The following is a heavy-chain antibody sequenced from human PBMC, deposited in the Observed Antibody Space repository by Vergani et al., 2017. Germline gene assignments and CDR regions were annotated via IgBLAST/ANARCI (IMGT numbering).Heavy chain of an antibody. CDR1: GGSISSYY. D-gene: IGHD6-13*01. Sequence: QVQLQESGPGLVKPSETLSLTCTVSGGSISSYYWSWIRQPPGKGLEWIGYIYYSGSTNYNPTLKSRVTISVDTSQNQFSLKLSSVTAADTAVYYCARVHPLIAAAGFFFDYWGQGTLVTVSS. J-gene: IGHJ4*02. CDR2: IYYSGST. CDR3: ARVHPLIAAAGFFFDY. V-gene: IGHV4-59*01.